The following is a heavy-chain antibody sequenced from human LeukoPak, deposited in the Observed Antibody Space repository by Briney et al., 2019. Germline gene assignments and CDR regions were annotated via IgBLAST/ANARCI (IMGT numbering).Heavy chain of an antibody. V-gene: IGHV3-30*04. D-gene: IGHD3-3*01. CDR3: ARAITIFGVVIIHNWLDP. Sequence: GGSLRLSCAASGFTFSSYAMHWVRQAPGKGLERVAVISYDGSNKYYADSVKGRFTISRDNSKNTLYLQMNSLRAEDTAVYYCARAITIFGVVIIHNWLDPWGQGTLVTVSS. CDR1: GFTFSSYA. J-gene: IGHJ5*02. CDR2: ISYDGSNK.